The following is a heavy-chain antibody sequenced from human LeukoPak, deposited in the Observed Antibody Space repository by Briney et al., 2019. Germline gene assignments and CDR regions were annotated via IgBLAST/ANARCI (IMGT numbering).Heavy chain of an antibody. CDR2: INHSGST. CDR3: AREYSGYYYYWFDP. J-gene: IGHJ5*02. D-gene: IGHD3-22*01. CDR1: GGSFSGYY. Sequence: PSETLSLTCAVYGGSFSGYYWSWIRQPPGKGLERIGEINHSGSTNYNPSLKSRVTISVDTSKNQFSLKLSSVTAADTAVYYCAREYSGYYYYWFDPWGQGTLVTVSS. V-gene: IGHV4-34*01.